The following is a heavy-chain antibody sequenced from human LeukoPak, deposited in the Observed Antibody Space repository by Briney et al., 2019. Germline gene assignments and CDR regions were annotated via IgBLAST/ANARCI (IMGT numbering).Heavy chain of an antibody. V-gene: IGHV4-59*08. CDR2: IDYSGTT. Sequence: PSETLSLTCAVSGGSISTYHWSWIWQPPGKGLEWIGYIDYSGTTNYNPSLKSRVTISVDTSKNQFSLKLSSVTAADTAVYYCARRAPGYGDYFNWFDPWGQGTLVTVSS. D-gene: IGHD4-17*01. CDR1: GGSISTYH. J-gene: IGHJ5*02. CDR3: ARRAPGYGDYFNWFDP.